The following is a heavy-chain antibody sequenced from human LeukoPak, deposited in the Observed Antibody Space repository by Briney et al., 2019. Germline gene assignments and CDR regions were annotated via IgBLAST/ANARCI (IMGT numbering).Heavy chain of an antibody. CDR2: ISSSSSYI. D-gene: IGHD3-10*01. CDR1: GFTFSSYS. V-gene: IGHV3-21*01. J-gene: IGHJ3*02. Sequence: GGSLRLSCAAFGFTFSSYSMNWVRQAPGKGLEWVSSISSSSSYIYYADSVKGRFTISRDNAKNSPYLQMNSLRAEDTAVYYCARSRYYGSKNDAFDIWGQGTMVTVSS. CDR3: ARSRYYGSKNDAFDI.